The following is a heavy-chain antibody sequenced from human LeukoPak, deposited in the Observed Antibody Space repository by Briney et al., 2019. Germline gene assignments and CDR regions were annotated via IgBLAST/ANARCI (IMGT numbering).Heavy chain of an antibody. CDR1: GYAFTSYY. V-gene: IGHV1-46*01. D-gene: IGHD2-2*02. CDR3: ARGIVVVPAAIDY. J-gene: IGHJ4*02. CDR2: INLSGGNT. Sequence: ASVKVSCKASGYAFTSYYMHWVRQAPGQGLEWMGRINLSGGNTSYAQKFQGRVTITRDTSTSTFYMELSNLRSEDTAVYYCARGIVVVPAAIDYWGQGTLVTVSP.